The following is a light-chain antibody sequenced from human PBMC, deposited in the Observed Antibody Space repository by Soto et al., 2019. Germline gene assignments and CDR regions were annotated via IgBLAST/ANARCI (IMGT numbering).Light chain of an antibody. CDR3: QQSYSTPPGT. V-gene: IGKV1-39*01. CDR1: QSISSY. J-gene: IGKJ1*01. Sequence: DIPMTPSPSSLSASVGDRVTITCRASQSISSYLNWYQQKPGKAPKLLIYAASSLQSGVPSRFSGSGSGTDFTLTISSLQPEDFATYYCQQSYSTPPGTFGQGTKVDI. CDR2: AAS.